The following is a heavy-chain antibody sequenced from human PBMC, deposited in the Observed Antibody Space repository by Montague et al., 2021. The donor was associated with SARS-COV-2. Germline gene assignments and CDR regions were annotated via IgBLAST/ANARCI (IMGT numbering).Heavy chain of an antibody. D-gene: IGHD3-10*01. CDR1: GTFFSGYY. Sequence: SETLSLTCAVHGTFFSGYYWNWIRQPPGKGLEWIGEIHHGGSTNYNPSLKSRVTISADTSKNQFSLKLTSVAAADTAVYYCARLGDGVVPSPILGVGPYYSYYYMDVWGKGTTVTVSS. J-gene: IGHJ6*03. V-gene: IGHV4-34*01. CDR2: IHHGGST. CDR3: ARLGDGVVPSPILGVGPYYSYYYMDV.